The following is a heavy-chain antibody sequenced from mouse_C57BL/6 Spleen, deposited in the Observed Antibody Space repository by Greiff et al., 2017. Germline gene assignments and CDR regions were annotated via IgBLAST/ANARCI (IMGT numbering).Heavy chain of an antibody. V-gene: IGHV1-80*01. CDR3: ARNDGYPWLAY. D-gene: IGHD2-3*01. Sequence: QVQLQQSGAELVKPGASVKLSCKASGYAFSSYWMNWVQQRPGKGLEWIGQIYPGAGDPNYHGKFKGTATLTADKSSSTAYMQLSSLTSEDTAVYFCARNDGYPWLAYWGKETLVTVSA. CDR1: GYAFSSYW. J-gene: IGHJ3*01. CDR2: IYPGAGDP.